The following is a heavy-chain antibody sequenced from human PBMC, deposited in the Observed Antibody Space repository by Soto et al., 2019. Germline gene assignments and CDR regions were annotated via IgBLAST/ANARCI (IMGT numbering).Heavy chain of an antibody. V-gene: IGHV4-34*01. CDR1: GGSFSGYY. CDR2: INHSGST. Sequence: QVQLQQWGAGLLKPSETLSLTCAVYGGSFSGYYWSWIRQPPGKGLEWIGEINHSGSTNYNPSLTSRVTISVDTSKNQFSLRLSSVTAADTGVYYCARGGYGSGSYYKRLFWFDPWGQGTLVTVSS. J-gene: IGHJ5*02. CDR3: ARGGYGSGSYYKRLFWFDP. D-gene: IGHD3-10*01.